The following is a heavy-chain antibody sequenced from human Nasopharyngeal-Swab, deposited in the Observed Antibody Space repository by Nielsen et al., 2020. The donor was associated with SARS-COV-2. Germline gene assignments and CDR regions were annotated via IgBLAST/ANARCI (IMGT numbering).Heavy chain of an antibody. Sequence: SETLSLTCGVHNGSFIGYYWTWIRQPPGKGLEWIGEINHAGTTTYTPSLKSRVTMSVDTSKNQFSLKVNSVTAADTAVYYCARRHRSCGGGACPIDYWGQGALVTVSS. CDR1: NGSFIGYY. CDR3: ARRHRSCGGGACPIDY. V-gene: IGHV4-34*01. CDR2: INHAGTT. J-gene: IGHJ4*02. D-gene: IGHD2-21*02.